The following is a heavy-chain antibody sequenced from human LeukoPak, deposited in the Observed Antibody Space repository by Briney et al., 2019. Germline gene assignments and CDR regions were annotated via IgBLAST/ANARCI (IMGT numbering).Heavy chain of an antibody. Sequence: KPSETLSLTCTVSGGSISSSSYYWGWIRQPPGKGLEWIGSIYYSGSTYYNPSLKSRVTISVDTSKNQFSLKLSSVTAADTAVYYCARQRRLTTTDYFDYWGQGTLVTVSS. V-gene: IGHV4-39*01. CDR2: IYYSGST. CDR3: ARQRRLTTTDYFDY. CDR1: GGSISSSSYY. D-gene: IGHD4-4*01. J-gene: IGHJ4*02.